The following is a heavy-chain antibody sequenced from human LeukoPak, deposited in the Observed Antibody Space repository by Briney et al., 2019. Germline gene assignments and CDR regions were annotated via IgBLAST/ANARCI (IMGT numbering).Heavy chain of an antibody. J-gene: IGHJ3*02. V-gene: IGHV1-24*01. CDR2: FDPEDGET. D-gene: IGHD3-9*01. CDR1: GYTLTELS. Sequence: ASVKVSCKVSGYTLTELSMHWVRQAPGKGLEWMGGFDPEDGETIYAQKFQGRVTMTEDTSTDTAYMELSSLRSEDTAVYYCATHDILTGYSRSDAFDIWGQGTMVAVSS. CDR3: ATHDILTGYSRSDAFDI.